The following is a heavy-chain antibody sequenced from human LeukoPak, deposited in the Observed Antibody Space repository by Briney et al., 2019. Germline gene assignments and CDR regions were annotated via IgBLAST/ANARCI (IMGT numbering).Heavy chain of an antibody. CDR3: ARAHLYGDYVENWFDP. J-gene: IGHJ5*02. V-gene: IGHV7-4-1*02. Sequence: GASVKVSCKASGYTFTGYYMHWVRQAPGQGLEWMGWINTNTGNPTYAQGFTGRFVFSLDTSVSTAYLQISSLKAEDTAVYYCARAHLYGDYVENWFDPWGQGTLVTVSS. D-gene: IGHD4-17*01. CDR2: INTNTGNP. CDR1: GYTFTGYY.